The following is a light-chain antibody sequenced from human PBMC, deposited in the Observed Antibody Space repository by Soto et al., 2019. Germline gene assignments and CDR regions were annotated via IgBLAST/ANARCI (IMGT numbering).Light chain of an antibody. CDR1: SSDIGLYNY. CDR2: EVS. CDR3: SSFTGSSTLV. J-gene: IGLJ1*01. Sequence: QSVLTQPASVSGSPGQSITISCTGTSSDIGLYNYVSWYQQHPGKAPKLIIFEVSNRPSGVSNRFSGFKSGNTASLTISGLQAEDEADYYCSSFTGSSTLVFGSGTKLTVL. V-gene: IGLV2-14*01.